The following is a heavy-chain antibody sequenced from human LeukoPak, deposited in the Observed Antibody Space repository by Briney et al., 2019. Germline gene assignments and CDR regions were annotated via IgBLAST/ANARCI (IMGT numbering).Heavy chain of an antibody. CDR3: ARGRVPYYFDY. CDR1: EFDFSTHA. CDR2: INHSGST. V-gene: IGHV4-34*01. Sequence: GSLRLSCAASEFDFSTHAMTWVRQPPGKGLEWIGEINHSGSTNYNPSLKSRVTISVDTSKNQFSLKLSSVTAADTAVYYCARGRVPYYFDYWGQGTLVTVSS. J-gene: IGHJ4*02.